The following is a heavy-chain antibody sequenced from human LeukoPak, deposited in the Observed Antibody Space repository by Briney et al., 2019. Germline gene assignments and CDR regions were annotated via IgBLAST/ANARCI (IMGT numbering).Heavy chain of an antibody. CDR3: AKRSGGPSPFDY. Sequence: PSETLSLTCTVSGGSISSSSYYWGWIRQPPGKGLEWIGSIYYSGSTNYNPSLKSRVTMSVDTSKNQFSLKLSSVTAADTAVYYCAKRSGGPSPFDYWGQGTLVTVSS. CDR2: IYYSGST. V-gene: IGHV4-39*07. D-gene: IGHD3-3*01. CDR1: GGSISSSSYY. J-gene: IGHJ4*02.